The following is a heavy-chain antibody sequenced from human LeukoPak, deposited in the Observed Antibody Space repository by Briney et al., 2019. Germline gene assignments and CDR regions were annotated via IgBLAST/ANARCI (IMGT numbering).Heavy chain of an antibody. CDR2: ISSSSTYT. CDR3: ARGYYYDSSGYDFDY. J-gene: IGHJ4*02. D-gene: IGHD3-22*01. V-gene: IGHV3-11*06. CDR1: GFTLSINY. Sequence: PGGSLRLSCAASGFTLSINYMSWIRQAPGKGLEWVSYISSSSTYTKYADSVKGRFTISRDNAKNSLYLQMNSLRAEDTAVYYCARGYYYDSSGYDFDYWGQGTLVTVSS.